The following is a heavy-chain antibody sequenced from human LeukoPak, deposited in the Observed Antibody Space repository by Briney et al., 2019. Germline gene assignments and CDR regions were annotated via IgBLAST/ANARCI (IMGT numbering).Heavy chain of an antibody. D-gene: IGHD3-16*01. CDR2: IYSGGST. J-gene: IGHJ3*02. CDR1: GFTFSSYE. CDR3: ARGGAFDI. Sequence: GGSLRLSCAASGFTFSSYEMNWVRQAPGKGLEWVSVIYSGGSTYYADSVKGRFTISRDNSKNTLYLQMNSLRAEDTAVYYCARGGAFDIWGQGTMVTVSS. V-gene: IGHV3-53*01.